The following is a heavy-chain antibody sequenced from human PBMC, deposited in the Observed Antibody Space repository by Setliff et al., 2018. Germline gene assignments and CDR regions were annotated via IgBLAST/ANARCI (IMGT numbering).Heavy chain of an antibody. CDR3: ARHHRTHNWNYRTFTGYMDV. D-gene: IGHD1-7*01. J-gene: IGHJ6*03. CDR2: VYVGGST. CDR1: GVSIANTASY. Sequence: ETLSLTCNVSGVSIANTASYWGWIRQPAGKTLEWIGQVYVGGSTYYNPSLKSRVTISVDTSKNQFSLKLSSVTAADTAVYYCARHHRTHNWNYRTFTGYMDVWGKGTVVTVSS. V-gene: IGHV4-39*01.